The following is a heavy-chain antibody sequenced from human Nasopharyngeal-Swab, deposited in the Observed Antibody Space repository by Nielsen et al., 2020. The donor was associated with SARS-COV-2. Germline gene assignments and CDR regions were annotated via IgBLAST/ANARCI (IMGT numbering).Heavy chain of an antibody. CDR3: ARDRFTMVRGAFDP. CDR1: GFTFSSYS. V-gene: IGHV3-21*01. Sequence: GEYLKIYCAASGFTFSSYSMNWVRQAPGKGLEWVSSISSSSSYIYYADSVKGRFTISRDNAKNSLYLQMNSLRAEDTAVYYCARDRFTMVRGAFDPWGQGTLVTVSS. CDR2: ISSSSSYI. D-gene: IGHD3-10*01. J-gene: IGHJ5*02.